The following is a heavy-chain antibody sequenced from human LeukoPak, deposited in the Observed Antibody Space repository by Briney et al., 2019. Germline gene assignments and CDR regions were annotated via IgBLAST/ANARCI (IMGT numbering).Heavy chain of an antibody. V-gene: IGHV4-39*01. D-gene: IGHD4-23*01. CDR1: GGSISSSSYY. CDR3: ARRGGNFVRAHFDY. Sequence: SETLSLTCTVSGGSISSSSYYWGWIRQPPGKGLEWIGSIYYSGSTYYNPSLKSRVTISVDTSKNQFSLKLSSVTAADTAVYYCARRGGNFVRAHFDYWGQGTLVTVSS. J-gene: IGHJ4*02. CDR2: IYYSGST.